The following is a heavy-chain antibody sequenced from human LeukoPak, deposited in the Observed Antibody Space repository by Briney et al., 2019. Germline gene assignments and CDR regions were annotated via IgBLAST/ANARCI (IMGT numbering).Heavy chain of an antibody. CDR1: GFTFSSYW. D-gene: IGHD3-10*01. V-gene: IGHV3-74*01. J-gene: IGHJ3*02. CDR2: INSDGSST. CDR3: STGSGHAFDI. Sequence: GGSLRLTCAASGFTFSSYWMHWVRQAPGKGLVWVSRINSDGSSTSYADSVKGRFTISRDNAKNTLYLQMNSLRAEDTAVYYCSTGSGHAFDIWGRGTMVTVSS.